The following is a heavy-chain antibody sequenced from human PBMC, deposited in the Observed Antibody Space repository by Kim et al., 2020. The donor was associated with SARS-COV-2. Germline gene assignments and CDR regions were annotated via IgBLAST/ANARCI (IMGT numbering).Heavy chain of an antibody. D-gene: IGHD6-6*01. CDR1: GFTFSSYA. CDR3: ATSIAGEMKPFDY. J-gene: IGHJ4*02. CDR2: ISGSGGST. Sequence: EGSLRLSCAASGFTFSSYAMSWVRQAPGKGLEWVSAISGSGGSTYYADSVKGRFTISRDNSKNTLYLQMNSLRAEDTAVYYCATSIAGEMKPFDYWGQGTLVTVSS. V-gene: IGHV3-23*01.